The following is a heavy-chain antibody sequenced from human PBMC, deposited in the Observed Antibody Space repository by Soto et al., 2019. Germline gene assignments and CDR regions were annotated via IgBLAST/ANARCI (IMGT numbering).Heavy chain of an antibody. Sequence: QVHLQESGPGLVEPSQTLSLTCTVSGGSVSSGDYYWSWIRQSPGGGLEWIGHIYNNGATYSNPSLHSRGTISVDTSKSQFFLNLNSVTAADTAIYYCARGPSADKVDYWGRGALITVSS. D-gene: IGHD3-3*01. CDR2: IYNNGAT. V-gene: IGHV4-30-4*01. CDR1: GGSVSSGDYY. CDR3: ARGPSADKVDY. J-gene: IGHJ4*02.